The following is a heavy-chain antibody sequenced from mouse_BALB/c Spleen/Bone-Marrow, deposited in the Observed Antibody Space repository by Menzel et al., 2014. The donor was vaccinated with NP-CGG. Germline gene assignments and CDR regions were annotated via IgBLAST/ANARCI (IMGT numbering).Heavy chain of an antibody. CDR3: ARRDGSTYYYAMDY. Sequence: QVQLQQSGAEPVRPGSSVKISCKASGYAFSNYWMNWVKQRPGQGLEWIGQIYPGDGDTNYNGKFKGKATLTADKSSSTAYMQLSSLTSEDSAVYFCARRDGSTYYYAMDYWGQGTSDTVSS. J-gene: IGHJ4*01. D-gene: IGHD1-1*01. CDR2: IYPGDGDT. CDR1: GYAFSNYW. V-gene: IGHV1-80*01.